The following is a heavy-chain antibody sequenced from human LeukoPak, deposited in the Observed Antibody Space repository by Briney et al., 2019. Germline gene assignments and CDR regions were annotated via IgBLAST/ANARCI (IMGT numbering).Heavy chain of an antibody. J-gene: IGHJ4*02. CDR1: GFSVSNNY. Sequence: PGESLRLSCAASGFSVSNNYMSWVRQAPGKGLEWVSIIYSGGNKYYADSVKGRFTISRDNSKNTLYLQMNTLRAEDTAVYYCARDGEYSYGLNWGRGTLVTVSS. V-gene: IGHV3-53*01. CDR2: IYSGGNK. D-gene: IGHD5-18*01. CDR3: ARDGEYSYGLN.